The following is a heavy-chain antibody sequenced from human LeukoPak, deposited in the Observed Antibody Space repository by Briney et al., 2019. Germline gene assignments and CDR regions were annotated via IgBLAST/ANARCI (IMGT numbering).Heavy chain of an antibody. J-gene: IGHJ6*03. CDR3: ARGVRRGYCGGDCYHDYYYYYYMDV. CDR2: INTNTGNP. V-gene: IGHV7-4-1*02. CDR1: GYTFTSYA. Sequence: ASVKVSCKASGYTFTSYAMNWVRQAPGQGLEWMGWINTNTGNPTYAQGFTGRFVFSLDTSVSTAYLQISSLKAEDTAVYYCARGVRRGYCGGDCYHDYYYYYYMDVWGKGTTVTVS. D-gene: IGHD2-21*02.